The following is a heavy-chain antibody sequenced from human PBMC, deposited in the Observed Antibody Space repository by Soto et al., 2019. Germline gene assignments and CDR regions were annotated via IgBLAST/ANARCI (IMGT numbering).Heavy chain of an antibody. CDR3: ARHSVTSPFDRYFDL. D-gene: IGHD4-17*01. Sequence: QVQLVESGGGLVKPGGSLRLSCAASGFTFNKYYMSWIRQAPGKGLECVTYISSSGTNIYYADSVKGRFTISRDNAKNSLSLQFNSMRDEVTAVYYCARHSVTSPFDRYFDLWGRGTLVTVCS. J-gene: IGHJ2*01. CDR1: GFTFNKYY. V-gene: IGHV3-11*01. CDR2: ISSSGTNI.